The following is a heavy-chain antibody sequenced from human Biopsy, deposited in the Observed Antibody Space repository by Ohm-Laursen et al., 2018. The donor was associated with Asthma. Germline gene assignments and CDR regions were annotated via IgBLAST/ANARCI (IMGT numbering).Heavy chain of an antibody. V-gene: IGHV1-24*01. CDR2: HDHEEGGT. CDR1: GYSLTDLS. Sequence: EASVKVSCKISGYSLTDLSMHWVRQAPGQGLEWMGGHDHEEGGTVNVRRFQGRVTMTEDTSTDTAYMELSSLSSDDTAVYYCASDFPKDYVRYNFQFWGQGTLVAVSS. D-gene: IGHD4-17*01. CDR3: ASDFPKDYVRYNFQF. J-gene: IGHJ4*02.